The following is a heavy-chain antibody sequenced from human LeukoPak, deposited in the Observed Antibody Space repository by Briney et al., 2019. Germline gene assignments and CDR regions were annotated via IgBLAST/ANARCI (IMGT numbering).Heavy chain of an antibody. CDR2: ISYDGSNK. CDR3: ARGSSSWYGGFDY. D-gene: IGHD6-13*01. Sequence: GSLRLSCAASGFTFSSYSMNWVRQAPGKGLEWVAVISYDGSNKYYADSVKGRFTISRDNSKNTLYLQMNSLRAEDTAVYYCARGSSSWYGGFDYWGQGTPVTVSS. V-gene: IGHV3-30*03. CDR1: GFTFSSYS. J-gene: IGHJ4*02.